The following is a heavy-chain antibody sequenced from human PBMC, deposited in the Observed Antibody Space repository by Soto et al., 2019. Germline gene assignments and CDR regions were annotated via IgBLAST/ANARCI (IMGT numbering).Heavy chain of an antibody. J-gene: IGHJ3*01. CDR2: TRNEAQSYTT. D-gene: IGHD3-22*01. CDR1: GFTVSDHH. Sequence: EVQLVESGGGLVQPGGSLRLSCAASGFTVSDHHMDWVRQAPGKGLEWVGRTRNEAQSYTTVYGASVKGRFTISRDDSKNSVYLQLNSLKAEDTAVYHCARAGHYYNNDRSLYSLDDLDVWGQGTMVTVSS. CDR3: ARAGHYYNNDRSLYSLDDLDV. V-gene: IGHV3-72*01.